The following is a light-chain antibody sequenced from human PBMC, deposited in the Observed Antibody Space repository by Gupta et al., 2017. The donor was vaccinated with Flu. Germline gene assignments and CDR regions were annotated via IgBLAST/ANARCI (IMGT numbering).Light chain of an antibody. V-gene: IGKV1-39*01. J-gene: IGKJ2*01. Sequence: DIQMTQSPSSLSASVGDRVTITCRASQRISSYLNWYQQKPGKAPKLMIYAASRVQSGVPSRFSGSGSGADFTLTISRRQPEDFATYYCQHRDSTPFTFGQGTKLDIK. CDR2: AAS. CDR3: QHRDSTPFT. CDR1: QRISSY.